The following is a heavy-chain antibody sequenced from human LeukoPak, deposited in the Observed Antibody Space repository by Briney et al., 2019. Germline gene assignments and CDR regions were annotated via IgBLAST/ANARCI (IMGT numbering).Heavy chain of an antibody. J-gene: IGHJ5*02. CDR3: ARAGRGGNWFDP. CDR2: FNHSGST. Sequence: SETLSLTCAVYGGSFSGYYWSWIRQPPGKWLEWIGEFNHSGSTNYNPSVKSRVTISVATSKNQFSLKLSSVTAADTAVYYCARAGRGGNWFDPWGQGTLVTVSS. D-gene: IGHD1-14*01. V-gene: IGHV4-34*01. CDR1: GGSFSGYY.